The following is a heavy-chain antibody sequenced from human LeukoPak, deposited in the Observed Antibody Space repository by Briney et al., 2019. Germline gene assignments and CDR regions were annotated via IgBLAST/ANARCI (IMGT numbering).Heavy chain of an antibody. D-gene: IGHD5-18*01. CDR1: GGSISSYY. CDR2: IYYSGST. Sequence: SETLSLTCTVSGGSISSYYWTWIRQPPGKGLEWIGYIYYSGSTNYNPSLESRVTISLDTSKNQFSLKLRSVTAADTAVYYCARRTPMASVPFDYWGQGTLVTVSS. V-gene: IGHV4-59*08. J-gene: IGHJ4*02. CDR3: ARRTPMASVPFDY.